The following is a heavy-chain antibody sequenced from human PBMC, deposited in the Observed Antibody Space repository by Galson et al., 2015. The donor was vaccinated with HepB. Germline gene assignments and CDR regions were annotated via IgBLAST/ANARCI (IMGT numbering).Heavy chain of an antibody. CDR2: INTNRRST. CDR3: VKGVRSDSYYYNMDV. Sequence: SLRLSCAASGFTFSSYVMYWVRQAPGKGLEYVSAINTNRRSTYYADSVKGRFTISRDNAKNTLYLQMSTLRAEDTGVYYWVKGVRSDSYYYNMDVWGQGTSVAVSS. J-gene: IGHJ6*02. V-gene: IGHV3-64D*06. CDR1: GFTFSSYV. D-gene: IGHD2-21*01.